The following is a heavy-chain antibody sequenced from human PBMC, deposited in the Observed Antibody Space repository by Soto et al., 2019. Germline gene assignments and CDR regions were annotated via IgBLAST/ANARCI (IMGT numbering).Heavy chain of an antibody. Sequence: QMQLVESGGGVVQPGTSLRVSCEVSGFPFSSYGMHWVRQAPGKGLEWVGAMSSEGNRQDYGDDVRGRFSISRDNSKNTLYLQMNSLRGDDTAVYYCARGHAPVIHSSFEIWGEGTVVTVSS. CDR1: GFPFSSYG. J-gene: IGHJ3*02. V-gene: IGHV3-30*03. CDR3: ARGHAPVIHSSFEI. CDR2: MSSEGNRQ.